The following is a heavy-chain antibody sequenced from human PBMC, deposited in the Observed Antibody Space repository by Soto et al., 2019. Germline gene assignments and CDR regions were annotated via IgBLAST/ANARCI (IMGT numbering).Heavy chain of an antibody. D-gene: IGHD3-9*01. J-gene: IGHJ5*02. CDR1: GASIYSGEYY. CDR2: ISYSGST. CDR3: ARPYSFGWSGVAS. V-gene: IGHV4-39*01. Sequence: QLQLQGSGPGLVKPSETLSLTCTVSGASIYSGEYYWAWIRQSPGQGLEWIGTISYSGSTYYNPSLRSRVTISIDTSRNQFSLKLNSVTAADTAVYYCARPYSFGWSGVASWGQGTLVTVSS.